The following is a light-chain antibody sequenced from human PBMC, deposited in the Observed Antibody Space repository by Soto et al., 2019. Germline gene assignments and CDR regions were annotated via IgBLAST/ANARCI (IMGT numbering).Light chain of an antibody. CDR1: SSNIGSNS. Sequence: QSVLTQPPSASGTPGQRVTISCSGSSSNIGSNSVNWYQQFPGTAPKLLIYSNNRRPSGVPDRFSGSKSGTSASLAISGLQSEDEADYYCAAWDDSLNVVIFGGGTKVTVL. CDR3: AAWDDSLNVVI. V-gene: IGLV1-44*01. J-gene: IGLJ2*01. CDR2: SNN.